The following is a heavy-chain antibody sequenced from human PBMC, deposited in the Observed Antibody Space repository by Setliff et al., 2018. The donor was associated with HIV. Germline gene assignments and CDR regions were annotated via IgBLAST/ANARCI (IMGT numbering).Heavy chain of an antibody. D-gene: IGHD6-6*01. J-gene: IGHJ4*02. CDR3: ARGGYIAARFYYVDY. V-gene: IGHV4-39*07. CDR1: GGSVSSSGYY. Sequence: SETLSLTCTLSGGSVSSSGYYWGWLRQPPGQGPEWIGSVYYTGITYYSLSLNSRVTISVDTSKNQFSLKLSSVTAADTAVYYCARGGYIAARFYYVDYWGQGLLVTVSS. CDR2: VYYTGIT.